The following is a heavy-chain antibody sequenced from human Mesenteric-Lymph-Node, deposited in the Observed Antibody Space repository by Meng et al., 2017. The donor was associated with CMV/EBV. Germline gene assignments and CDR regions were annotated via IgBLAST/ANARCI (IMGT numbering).Heavy chain of an antibody. CDR3: ATSNMYLRFLY. CDR2: IYHSGST. V-gene: IGHV4-39*02. D-gene: IGHD3-3*01. J-gene: IGHJ4*02. Sequence: SETLSLTCTVSGGSISSSAYYWGWIRQPPGKGLEWIGSIYHSGSTYYNPSLKSRVTISVDTSKKYFSLKLRSVTAADTAVYYCATSNMYLRFLYWGQGTLVTVSS. CDR1: GGSISSSAYY.